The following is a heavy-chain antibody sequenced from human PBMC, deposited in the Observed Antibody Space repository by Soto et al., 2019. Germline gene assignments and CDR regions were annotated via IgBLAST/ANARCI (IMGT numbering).Heavy chain of an antibody. V-gene: IGHV1-18*01. CDR2: IRAYNGDT. J-gene: IGHJ4*02. Sequence: QVQLVQSGAEVKKPGASVKVSCKTSGYTFTNSGISWVRQAPGQGLEWMGWIRAYNGDTKYAHRLQDSVALPTDTSTSTADMELRRLKSDDTAVYYCARDGGKDWGQGTLVTVAS. CDR3: ARDGGKD. D-gene: IGHD3-16*01. CDR1: GYTFTNSG.